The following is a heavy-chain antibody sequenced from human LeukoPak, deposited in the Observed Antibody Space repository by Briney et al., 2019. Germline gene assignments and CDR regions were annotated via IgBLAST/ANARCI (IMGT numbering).Heavy chain of an antibody. CDR3: ARDRRYYYRSGAFNS. J-gene: IGHJ3*02. D-gene: IGHD3-22*01. CDR1: GFTVSSNY. CDR2: IYSGGST. Sequence: PGGSLRLSCAASGFTVSSNYMSWVRQAPGKGLEWVSVIYSGGSTYYADSVKGRFTISRDNSKNTLYLQMNSLRAEDTAVYYCARDRRYYYRSGAFNSWGQGRMVTASS. V-gene: IGHV3-53*01.